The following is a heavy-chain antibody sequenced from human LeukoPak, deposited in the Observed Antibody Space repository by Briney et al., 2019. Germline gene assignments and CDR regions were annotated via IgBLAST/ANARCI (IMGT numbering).Heavy chain of an antibody. Sequence: GGSLRLSCAASGFTVSSNYMSWVRQAPGKGLEWVSVIYSGGSTYYADSVKGRFTISRDNSKNTLYLQMNSLRAEDTAVYYCAKDSRIRRGGGHYYFDYWGQGTLVTVSS. CDR1: GFTVSSNY. CDR3: AKDSRIRRGGGHYYFDY. CDR2: IYSGGST. D-gene: IGHD2-15*01. V-gene: IGHV3-53*01. J-gene: IGHJ4*02.